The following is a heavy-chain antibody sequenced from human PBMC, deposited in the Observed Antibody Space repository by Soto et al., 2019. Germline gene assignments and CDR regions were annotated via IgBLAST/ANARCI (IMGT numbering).Heavy chain of an antibody. CDR1: VFTFSSSW. J-gene: IGHJ4*02. Sequence: WWSLRLSCSASVFTFSSSWMHWFRQAPGKGLVWVSRIHSDGSGATYAASVKGRFTVSRDNSKSSLYLQMNSLRDEDTAVYYCARVSYGGNLGFWGQGTLVTVSS. D-gene: IGHD2-15*01. CDR3: ARVSYGGNLGF. CDR2: IHSDGSGA. V-gene: IGHV3-74*01.